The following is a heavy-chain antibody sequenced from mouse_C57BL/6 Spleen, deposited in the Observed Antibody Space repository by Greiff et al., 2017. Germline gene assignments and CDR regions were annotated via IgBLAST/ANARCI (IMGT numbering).Heavy chain of an antibody. CDR3: ARRGTGRFAY. Sequence: VQLKESGPELVKPGASVKIPCKASGYTFTDYNMDWVKQSHGKSLEWIGDINPNNGGTIYNQKFKGKATLTVDKSSSTAYMELRSLTSEDTAVYYCARRGTGRFAYWGQGTLVTVSA. CDR2: INPNNGGT. V-gene: IGHV1-18*01. J-gene: IGHJ3*01. CDR1: GYTFTDYN. D-gene: IGHD4-1*01.